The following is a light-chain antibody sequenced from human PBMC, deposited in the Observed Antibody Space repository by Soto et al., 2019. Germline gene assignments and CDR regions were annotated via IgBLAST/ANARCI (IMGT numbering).Light chain of an antibody. CDR2: LGS. V-gene: IGKV2-28*01. CDR1: QSLLHSNGYNY. J-gene: IGKJ1*01. Sequence: DIVMTQSPLSLAVTPGEPASISCWSSQSLLHSNGYNYLDWYLQRPGQSPQLLIYLGSNRASGVPDRFSGSGSGTHFTLKISRVEAEDVGVYYCMQPLETPWTFGQGTKVDIK. CDR3: MQPLETPWT.